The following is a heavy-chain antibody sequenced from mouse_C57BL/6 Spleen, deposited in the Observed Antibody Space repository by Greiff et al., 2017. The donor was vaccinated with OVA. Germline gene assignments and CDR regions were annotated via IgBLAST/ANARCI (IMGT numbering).Heavy chain of an antibody. D-gene: IGHD2-4*01. Sequence: DVQLQESGPGLVKPSQSLSLTCSVTGYSITSGYYWNWIRQFPGNKLEWMGYISYDGSNNYNPSLKNRISITRDTSKNQFFLKLNSVTTEDTATYYCASLYYDYDVEAMDYWGQGTSVTVSS. CDR2: ISYDGSN. J-gene: IGHJ4*01. CDR3: ASLYYDYDVEAMDY. V-gene: IGHV3-6*01. CDR1: GYSITSGYY.